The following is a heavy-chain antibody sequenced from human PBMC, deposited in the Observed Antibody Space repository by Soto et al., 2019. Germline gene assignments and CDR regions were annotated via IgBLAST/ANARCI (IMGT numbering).Heavy chain of an antibody. CDR3: AREGRAMMGVEYESRSGSFYSYGMDV. J-gene: IGHJ6*02. D-gene: IGHD3-3*01. Sequence: QVQLLESGGGVVQPGTSLRLTCSASGFTFSHYGMHWVRQAPGQGLERSAVIWYDGSNIRYVDAVEGRFTISRDNSKNARYLQMSSLGGEDRAVYYCAREGRAMMGVEYESRSGSFYSYGMDVCGQGATVIVSS. V-gene: IGHV3-33*01. CDR2: IWYDGSNI. CDR1: GFTFSHYG.